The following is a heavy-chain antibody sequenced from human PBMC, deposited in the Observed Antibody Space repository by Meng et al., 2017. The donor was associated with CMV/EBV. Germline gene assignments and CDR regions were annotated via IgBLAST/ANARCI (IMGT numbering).Heavy chain of an antibody. CDR2: INHNGGA. CDR1: GGSLSGYY. D-gene: IGHD6-19*01. Sequence: SETLSLTCGVYGGSLSGYYWNWIRQPPGKGLEWIGEINHNGGANYNPSLKSRVTISVDTSKNQFSLKLTSVTAADTAVYYCTRAASGWFPFGSWGQGILVTVSS. V-gene: IGHV4-34*01. CDR3: TRAASGWFPFGS. J-gene: IGHJ4*02.